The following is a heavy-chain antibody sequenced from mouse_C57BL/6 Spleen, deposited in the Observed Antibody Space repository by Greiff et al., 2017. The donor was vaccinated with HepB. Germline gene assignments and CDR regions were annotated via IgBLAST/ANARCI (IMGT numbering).Heavy chain of an antibody. V-gene: IGHV5-17*01. D-gene: IGHD1-1*01. CDR1: GFTFSDYG. CDR2: ISSGSSTI. J-gene: IGHJ2*01. Sequence: VQLKESGGGLVKPGGSLKLSCAASGFTFSDYGMHWVRQAPEKGLEWVAYISSGSSTIYYADTVKGRFTISRDNAKNTLFLQMTSLRSEDTAMYYCARRVTTVVAPIDYWGQGTTRTVSS. CDR3: ARRVTTVVAPIDY.